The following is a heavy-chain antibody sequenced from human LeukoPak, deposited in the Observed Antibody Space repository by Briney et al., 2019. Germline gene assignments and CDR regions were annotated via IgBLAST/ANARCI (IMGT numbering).Heavy chain of an antibody. J-gene: IGHJ6*03. V-gene: IGHV3-30-3*01. D-gene: IGHD3-3*01. CDR3: AREANFALRFLEWLGDYYYMDV. Sequence: GGSLRLSCAASGFTFSSYAMHWVRQAPGKGLEWVAVISYDGSNKYYADSVKGRFTISRDNSKNTLYLQMNSLRAEDTAVYYCAREANFALRFLEWLGDYYYMDVWGKGTTVTVSS. CDR1: GFTFSSYA. CDR2: ISYDGSNK.